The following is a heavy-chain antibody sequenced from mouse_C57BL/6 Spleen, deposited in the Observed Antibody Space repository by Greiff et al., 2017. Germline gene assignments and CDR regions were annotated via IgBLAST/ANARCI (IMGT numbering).Heavy chain of an antibody. V-gene: IGHV1-64*01. CDR2: IHPNSGST. J-gene: IGHJ4*01. CDR3: ARSRLRQEDAMDY. Sequence: QVQLQQPGAELVKPGASVKLSCKASGYTFTSYWMHWVKQRPGQGLEWIGLIHPNSGSTNYNEKFKSKATLTVDKSSSTAYMQLSSLTSEDSAVYYCARSRLRQEDAMDYWGQGTSGTVSS. D-gene: IGHD2-4*01. CDR1: GYTFTSYW.